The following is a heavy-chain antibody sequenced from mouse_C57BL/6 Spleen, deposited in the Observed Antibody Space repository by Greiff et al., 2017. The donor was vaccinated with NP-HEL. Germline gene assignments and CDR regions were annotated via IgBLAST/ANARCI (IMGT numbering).Heavy chain of an antibody. CDR1: GYTFTDYY. J-gene: IGHJ3*01. V-gene: IGHV1-26*01. CDR3: ASYYSNLFAY. Sequence: EVQLQQSGPELVKPGASVKISCKASGYTFTDYYMNWVKQSHGKSLEWTGDINPNNGGTSYNQKFKGKATLTVDKSSSTAYMELRSLTSDDSAVYYCASYYSNLFAYWGQGTLVTVSA. D-gene: IGHD2-5*01. CDR2: INPNNGGT.